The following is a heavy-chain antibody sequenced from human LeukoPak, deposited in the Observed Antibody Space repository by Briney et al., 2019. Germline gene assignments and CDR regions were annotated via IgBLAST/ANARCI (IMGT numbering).Heavy chain of an antibody. V-gene: IGHV3-23*01. Sequence: GGSLRLSCAASGFTFSTYAMSSVRQAPGKGLELVSAISGSGGSTYYADSVKGRFTISRDNSKNTLYLQMNSLRAEDTAVYYCAKAHVGATLRSPLGYWGQGTLVTVSS. CDR2: ISGSGGST. CDR3: AKAHVGATLRSPLGY. J-gene: IGHJ4*02. D-gene: IGHD1-26*01. CDR1: GFTFSTYA.